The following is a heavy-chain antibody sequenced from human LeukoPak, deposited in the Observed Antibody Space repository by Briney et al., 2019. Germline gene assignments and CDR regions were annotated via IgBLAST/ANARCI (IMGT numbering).Heavy chain of an antibody. J-gene: IGHJ4*02. Sequence: SETLSLTCSVSGGSISGYYWSWIRQPAGKGLEWIGRIYRSGSTNYNPSLTSRVTMSVDTSKNQFSLKLRSVTAADTAVYYCARGFEGYSYGLYVFDFWGQGTLVTVSS. V-gene: IGHV4-4*07. CDR3: ARGFEGYSYGLYVFDF. CDR1: GGSISGYY. D-gene: IGHD5-18*01. CDR2: IYRSGST.